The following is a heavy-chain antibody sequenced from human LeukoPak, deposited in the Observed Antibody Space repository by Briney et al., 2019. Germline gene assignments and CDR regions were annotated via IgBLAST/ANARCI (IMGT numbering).Heavy chain of an antibody. V-gene: IGHV4-59*08. CDR1: GGSIRSYY. Sequence: PSETLSLTCTVSGGSIRSYYWSWIRQPPGKGLEWIGYIYYSGSTNYNPSLKSRVTISVDTSKNQFSLKLSSVTAADTAVYYCARQKSTERWLQLRGATPSYYFDYWGQGTLVTVSS. CDR2: IYYSGST. CDR3: ARQKSTERWLQLRGATPSYYFDY. D-gene: IGHD5-24*01. J-gene: IGHJ4*02.